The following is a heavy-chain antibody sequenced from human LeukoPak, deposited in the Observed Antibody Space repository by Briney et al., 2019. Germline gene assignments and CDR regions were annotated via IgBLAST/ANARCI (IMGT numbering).Heavy chain of an antibody. D-gene: IGHD6-19*01. J-gene: IGHJ5*02. Sequence: ASVKVSFKSSGYSFSIYGMHWVRNAPGRGLEWMGIINPSDGTTTYAQKFQGRVTMTRDTSTRTVYMELSSLRSEDTAVYYCARDPRGNKSRWYNWCDRGGQGTLVTVSS. V-gene: IGHV1-46*01. CDR1: GYSFSIYG. CDR3: ARDPRGNKSRWYNWCDR. CDR2: INPSDGTT.